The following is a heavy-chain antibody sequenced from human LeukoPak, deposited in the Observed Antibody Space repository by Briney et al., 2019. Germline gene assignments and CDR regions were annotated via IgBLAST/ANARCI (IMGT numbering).Heavy chain of an antibody. D-gene: IGHD3-22*01. CDR2: ISSSSSYI. V-gene: IGHV3-21*01. CDR1: GFTVSSNY. Sequence: GGSLRLSCAASGFTVSSNYMSWVRQAPGKGLEWVSSISSSSSYIYYADSVKGRFTISRDNAKNSLYLQMNSLRAEDTAVYYCATHVNDYDSSGYYTGWFDPWGQGTLVTVSS. CDR3: ATHVNDYDSSGYYTGWFDP. J-gene: IGHJ5*02.